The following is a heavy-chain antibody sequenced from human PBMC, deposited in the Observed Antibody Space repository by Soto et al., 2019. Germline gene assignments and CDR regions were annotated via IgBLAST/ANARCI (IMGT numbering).Heavy chain of an antibody. D-gene: IGHD3-3*01. Sequence: PSETLSLTCTVSGGSISSGGYYWSWIRQHPGKGLEWIGYTYYSGSTYYNPSLKSRVTISVDTSKNQFSLKLSSVTAADTAVYYCAWGVLRSYYDFPYGMDVWGQGTTVTVSS. CDR1: GGSISSGGYY. CDR3: AWGVLRSYYDFPYGMDV. V-gene: IGHV4-31*03. J-gene: IGHJ6*02. CDR2: TYYSGST.